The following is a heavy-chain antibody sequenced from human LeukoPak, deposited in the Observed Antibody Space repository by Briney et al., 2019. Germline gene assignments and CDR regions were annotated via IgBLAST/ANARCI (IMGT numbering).Heavy chain of an antibody. CDR2: ISNDGGGT. V-gene: IGHV3-23*01. Sequence: GGSLRLSCAASGYIFNNYGLIWVRQAPGKGLEWVSAISNDGGGTQYADFVEGRFTISRDNSKNTLFLQMSSLRAEDTALYYCAKGSSGYFADLWGQGTLVTVSS. CDR3: AKGSSGYFADL. CDR1: GYIFNNYG. J-gene: IGHJ5*02. D-gene: IGHD3-22*01.